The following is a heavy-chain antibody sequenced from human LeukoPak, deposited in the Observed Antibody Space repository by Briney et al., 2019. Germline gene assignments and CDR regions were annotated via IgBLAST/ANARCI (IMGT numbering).Heavy chain of an antibody. V-gene: IGHV1-8*01. CDR2: MNPNSGNT. J-gene: IGHJ4*02. Sequence: PSVKVSCKASGYTFTSYDINWVRQATGQGLEWMGWMNPNSGNTGYAQKFQGRVTMTRNTSISTAYMELSSLRSEDAAVYYCARIGVGDYIWGSYRYFYYWGQGTLVTVSS. CDR3: ARIGVGDYIWGSYRYFYY. CDR1: GYTFTSYD. D-gene: IGHD3-16*02.